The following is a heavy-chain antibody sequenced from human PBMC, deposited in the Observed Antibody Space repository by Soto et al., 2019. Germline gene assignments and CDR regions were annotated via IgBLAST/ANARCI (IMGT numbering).Heavy chain of an antibody. D-gene: IGHD3-9*01. CDR3: ARVSGKGYDILTAPFDY. CDR2: ISSNGGST. Sequence: GGSLRLSCAASGFTFSSYAMHWVRQAPGKGLEYVSAISSNGGSTYYANSVKGRFTISRDNSKNTLYLQMGSLRAEDMAVYYCARVSGKGYDILTAPFDYWGQGTLVTVSS. CDR1: GFTFSSYA. J-gene: IGHJ4*02. V-gene: IGHV3-64*01.